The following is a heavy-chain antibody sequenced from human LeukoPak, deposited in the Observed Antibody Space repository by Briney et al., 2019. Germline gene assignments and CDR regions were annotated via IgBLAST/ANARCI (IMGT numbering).Heavy chain of an antibody. Sequence: SVKVSCKTSGYTFTGHYIHWVRQAPGQGLEWMGWINANNGATHCAQKFQDRVTMTRDTSTSTVYMELSRLTSDDTAVYYCARDQNYYDTNTYYGIDCWGQGTLVTVSS. D-gene: IGHD3-22*01. CDR3: ARDQNYYDTNTYYGIDC. CDR2: INANNGAT. V-gene: IGHV1-2*02. CDR1: GYTFTGHY. J-gene: IGHJ4*02.